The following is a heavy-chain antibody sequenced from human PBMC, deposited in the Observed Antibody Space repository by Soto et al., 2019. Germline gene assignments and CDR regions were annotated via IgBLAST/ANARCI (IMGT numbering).Heavy chain of an antibody. D-gene: IGHD6-13*01. J-gene: IGHJ4*02. CDR1: GFTFSSYA. V-gene: IGHV3-23*01. CDR2: ISVSVGST. CDR3: AKVERAVAGIID. Sequence: EVPLLESGGGLVQPGGSLRLSCAASGFTFSSYAMSWVRQAPGKGLDWVSAISVSVGSTYYADSVKGRFTTSRDNSKNTLDLEMNSLRAEDTAVYYCAKVERAVAGIIDWGQGTLVTVSS.